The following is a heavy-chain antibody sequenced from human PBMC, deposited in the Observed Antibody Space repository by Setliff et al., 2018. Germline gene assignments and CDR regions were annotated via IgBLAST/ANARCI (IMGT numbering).Heavy chain of an antibody. V-gene: IGHV4-59*02. D-gene: IGHD1-26*01. J-gene: IGHJ4*02. CDR2: IFYSGDT. CDR3: AKGGTYRYFDF. CDR1: GASVRSHY. Sequence: PSETLSLTCTVSGASVRSHYWSWIRQPPGKGLEWIGFIFYSGDTKSNPSLKSRVTMSVDTSKNQFSLKLSSVTAADTAVYYCAKGGTYRYFDFWGQGALVTVSS.